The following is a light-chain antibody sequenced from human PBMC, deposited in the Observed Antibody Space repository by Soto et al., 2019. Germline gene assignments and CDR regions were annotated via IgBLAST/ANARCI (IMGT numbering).Light chain of an antibody. CDR1: QRISSY. J-gene: IGKJ2*01. CDR2: AAS. CDR3: QQSYFTPRT. Sequence: IQMTQSPSSLSASVGDRVTITCRASQRISSYLNWYQHKVGRAPKLLIYAASSVQIGVPTRFSGSGSGTDFTLTISSVQPEDFATYYCQQSYFTPRTFCQGTKMEIK. V-gene: IGKV1-39*01.